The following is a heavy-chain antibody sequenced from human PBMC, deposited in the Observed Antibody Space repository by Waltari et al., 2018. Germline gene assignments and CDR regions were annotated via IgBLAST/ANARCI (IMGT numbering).Heavy chain of an antibody. CDR1: GGSLTDYY. CDR3: ARVGAPRHITIFEIVVSRSDWFDP. CDR2: INSFGRT. D-gene: IGHD3-3*01. V-gene: IGHV4-34*01. J-gene: IGHJ5*02. Sequence: VQLQQWGAGLLKPSETLSLTCAVYGGSLTDYYWSWIRQPPGRGLEWIGEINSFGRTNHNPSLKSRVTRSVDTSKNQFSLNLNSVTAADTAIYYCARVGAPRHITIFEIVVSRSDWFDPWGQGTLVTVSS.